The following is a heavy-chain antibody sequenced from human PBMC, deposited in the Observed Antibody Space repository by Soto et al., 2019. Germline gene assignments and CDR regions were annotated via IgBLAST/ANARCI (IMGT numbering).Heavy chain of an antibody. D-gene: IGHD2-2*01. V-gene: IGHV4-61*01. CDR2: IHYSGST. Sequence: SETLSLTCTVSGGSVSSGSYYWSWIRQPPGKGLEWIGYIHYSGSTNYNPSLKSRVTISVDTSKNQFSLKLSSVTAADTAVYYWASDVPAATNWFDPWGQGTLVTVSS. CDR1: GGSVSSGSYY. J-gene: IGHJ5*02. CDR3: ASDVPAATNWFDP.